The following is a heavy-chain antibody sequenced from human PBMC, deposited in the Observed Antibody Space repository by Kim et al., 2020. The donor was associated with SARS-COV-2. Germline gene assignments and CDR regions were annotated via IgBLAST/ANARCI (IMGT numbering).Heavy chain of an antibody. J-gene: IGHJ4*02. CDR2: INSDGTTT. Sequence: GGSLRLSCAASGFTFSSHWMHWVRQAPGKGLVWVSRINSDGTTTSYGDSVKGRFTISRDNAKNTLYLQMNSLRAEDRAVYYCVRRQFTSGWYYFDYWGQGTLVTVTS. CDR3: VRRQFTSGWYYFDY. V-gene: IGHV3-74*01. D-gene: IGHD6-19*01. CDR1: GFTFSSHW.